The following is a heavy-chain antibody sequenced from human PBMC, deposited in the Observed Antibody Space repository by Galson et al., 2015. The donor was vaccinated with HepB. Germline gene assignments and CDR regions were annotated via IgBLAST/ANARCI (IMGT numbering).Heavy chain of an antibody. CDR1: GFSFSPYY. CDR2: ISDSSRTI. J-gene: IGHJ4*02. CDR3: ARRFDS. Sequence: SLRLSCAASGFSFSPYYMNWVRQAPGQGLEWVSYISDSSRTIYYADSVKGRFNISRDNAKNSLYLQMDSLRADDTAVYYCARRFDSWGQGTLVTVSS. V-gene: IGHV3-48*01.